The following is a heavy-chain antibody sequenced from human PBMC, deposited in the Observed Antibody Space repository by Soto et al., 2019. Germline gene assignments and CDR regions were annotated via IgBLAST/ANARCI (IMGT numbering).Heavy chain of an antibody. Sequence: PSETLSLTCAVSGGSIRSSYWSWIRQPPGKGLEWIGFIYYSGRVNYNPSLKSRVTISRDTSKNQFSLELTSVTAADTAVYYCARAIFGVVYDYWGQGTLVTVSS. CDR2: IYYSGRV. V-gene: IGHV4-59*08. D-gene: IGHD3-3*01. CDR1: GGSIRSSY. CDR3: ARAIFGVVYDY. J-gene: IGHJ4*02.